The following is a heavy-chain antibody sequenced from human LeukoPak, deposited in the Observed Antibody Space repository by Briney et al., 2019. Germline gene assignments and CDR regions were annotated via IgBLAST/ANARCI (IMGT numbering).Heavy chain of an antibody. Sequence: SETLSLTCTVSGGSISSYYWSWIRQPPGKGLEWIGYIYYSGSTNYNPSLKSRVTTSVDTSKNQFSLKLSSVTAADTAVYYCARDPGDGYRMEIDYWGQGTLVTVSS. D-gene: IGHD5-24*01. CDR2: IYYSGST. CDR1: GGSISSYY. CDR3: ARDPGDGYRMEIDY. V-gene: IGHV4-59*01. J-gene: IGHJ4*02.